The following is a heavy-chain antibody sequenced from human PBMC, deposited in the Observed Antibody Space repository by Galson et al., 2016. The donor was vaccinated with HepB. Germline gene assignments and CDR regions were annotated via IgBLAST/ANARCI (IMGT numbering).Heavy chain of an antibody. CDR3: AGDWGTDEKYGFDV. J-gene: IGHJ3*01. D-gene: IGHD3-16*01. V-gene: IGHV1-2*02. CDR1: GYTFSDYY. CDR2: INPDSGGT. Sequence: SVKVSCKASGYTFSDYYLHWVRRVPGQGLEWLGWINPDSGGTSLPAQFQVRVPLTRDPSLTTVYMELIGLPSDATAIYYCAGDWGTDEKYGFDVWGQGTTVAVSS.